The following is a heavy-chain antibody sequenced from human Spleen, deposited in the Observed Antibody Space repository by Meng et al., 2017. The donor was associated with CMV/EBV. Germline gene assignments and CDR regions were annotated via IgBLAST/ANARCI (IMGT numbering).Heavy chain of an antibody. Sequence: VQLEQGGARLVKPSATLSLTCAVYGGSFSGYYWSWIRQPPGKGLEWIGEINHSGSTNYNPSLKSRVTISVDTSKNQFSLKLSSVTAADTAVYYCARGRAGGGSCYPDWGQGTLVTVSS. J-gene: IGHJ4*02. V-gene: IGHV4-34*01. CDR3: ARGRAGGGSCYPD. CDR2: INHSGST. D-gene: IGHD2-15*01. CDR1: GGSFSGYY.